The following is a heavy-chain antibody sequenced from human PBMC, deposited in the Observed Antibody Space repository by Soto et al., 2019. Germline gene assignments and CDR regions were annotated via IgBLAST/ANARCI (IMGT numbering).Heavy chain of an antibody. Sequence: GGSLRLSCAASGFTFSSYTIHWVRQAPGKGLEWVAVVPYDETPEYYADSVKGRFTISRDNSKNTLYLQMNSLRAEDTAVYYCARDFGGSSAWDFDYWGQGTLVTVSS. D-gene: IGHD2-15*01. CDR3: ARDFGGSSAWDFDY. CDR1: GFTFSSYT. J-gene: IGHJ4*02. V-gene: IGHV3-30-3*01. CDR2: VPYDETPE.